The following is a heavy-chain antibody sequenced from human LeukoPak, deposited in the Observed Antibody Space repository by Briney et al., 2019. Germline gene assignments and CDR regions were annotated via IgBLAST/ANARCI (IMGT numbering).Heavy chain of an antibody. V-gene: IGHV3-30*03. J-gene: IGHJ4*02. CDR1: GFTFTSYS. D-gene: IGHD3-22*01. Sequence: GGSLRLSCAASGFTFTSYSMNWVRQAPGKGLEWVAAISYDGSNKYYADSVKGRFTISRDNSKNTLYLQMNSLRAEDTAVYYCARGAYYYEDWGQGTLVTVSS. CDR2: ISYDGSNK. CDR3: ARGAYYYED.